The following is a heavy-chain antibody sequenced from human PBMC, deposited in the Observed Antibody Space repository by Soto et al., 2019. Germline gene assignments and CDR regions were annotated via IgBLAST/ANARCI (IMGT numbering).Heavy chain of an antibody. CDR2: IIPIFGTA. D-gene: IGHD3-16*01. CDR1: GGTFSSYA. V-gene: IGHV1-69*01. CDR3: ARDRFAGGGAFDI. Sequence: VKVSCKASGGTFSSYAISWVRQAPGQGLGWMGGIIPIFGTANYAQKFQGRVTITADESTSTAYMELSSLRSEDTAVYYCARDRFAGGGAFDIWGQGTMVTVSS. J-gene: IGHJ3*02.